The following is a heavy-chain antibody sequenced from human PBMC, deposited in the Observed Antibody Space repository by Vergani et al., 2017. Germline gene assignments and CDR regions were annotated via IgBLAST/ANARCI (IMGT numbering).Heavy chain of an antibody. Sequence: QVQLVQSGAEEKKPGSSVKVSCKASGGTFSSYTISWVRQAPGQGLEWMGRIIPILGIANYAQKFQGRVTITADKSTSTAYMELSSLRSEDTAVYYCASAGPSGGWFDPWGQGTLVTVSS. CDR1: GGTFSSYT. V-gene: IGHV1-69*02. J-gene: IGHJ5*02. CDR2: IIPILGIA. D-gene: IGHD1-26*01. CDR3: ASAGPSGGWFDP.